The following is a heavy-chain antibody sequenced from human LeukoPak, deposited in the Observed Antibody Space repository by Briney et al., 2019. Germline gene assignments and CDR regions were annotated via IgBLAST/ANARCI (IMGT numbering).Heavy chain of an antibody. D-gene: IGHD3-3*01. CDR1: GYTFTSYY. J-gene: IGHJ4*02. Sequence: ASVKVSCKASGYTFTSYYMHWVRQAPGQGLEWMGWINPNSGGTNYAQNFQGRVTMTRDTSISTAYMELSRLRSEARAVFYCARVTWSGTYSFDSWGQGTLVTVSS. CDR3: ARVTWSGTYSFDS. CDR2: INPNSGGT. V-gene: IGHV1-2*02.